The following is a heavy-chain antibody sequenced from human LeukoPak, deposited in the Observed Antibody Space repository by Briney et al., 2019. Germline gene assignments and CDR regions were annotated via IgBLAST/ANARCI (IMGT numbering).Heavy chain of an antibody. V-gene: IGHV3-30*02. J-gene: IGHJ5*02. CDR3: AKDRYYYGSGSAATLDP. D-gene: IGHD3-10*01. CDR1: GFTFSSYG. Sequence: PGGSLRLSCAASGFTFSSYGMHWVRQAPGKGLEWVAFIRYDGSNKYYADSVKGRFTISRDNSKNTLYLQMNSLRAEDTAVYYCAKDRYYYGSGSAATLDPWGQGTLVTVSS. CDR2: IRYDGSNK.